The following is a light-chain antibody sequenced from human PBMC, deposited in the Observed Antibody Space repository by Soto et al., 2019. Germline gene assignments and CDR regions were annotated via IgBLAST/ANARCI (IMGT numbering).Light chain of an antibody. CDR1: QSISSW. J-gene: IGKJ1*01. V-gene: IGKV1-5*03. CDR3: QQYNIYWT. Sequence: DIKMTQSPSTLSASVGDRVTITCRASQSISSWLAWYQQKPGKAPKLLIYKASSLERGVPSRFSGSGSGTEFNFTISSLKPDDFETYYCQQYNIYWTFGQLTKVEIK. CDR2: KAS.